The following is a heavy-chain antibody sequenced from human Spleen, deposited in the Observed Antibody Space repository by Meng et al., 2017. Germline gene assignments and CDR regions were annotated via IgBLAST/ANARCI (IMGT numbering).Heavy chain of an antibody. CDR1: GVSISGFY. J-gene: IGHJ4*02. D-gene: IGHD3-22*01. CDR2: IHYSGST. V-gene: IGHV4-59*08. Sequence: QLQLQESGPGLVKPSETLSLTCSVSGVSISGFYWSWIRQPPGKELEWIGYIHYSGSTNYKPSLKSRVTMSVDTSKNQFSLKLSSVTAADTAVYYCARHPLFGTTMIQYWGQGTLVTVSS. CDR3: ARHPLFGTTMIQY.